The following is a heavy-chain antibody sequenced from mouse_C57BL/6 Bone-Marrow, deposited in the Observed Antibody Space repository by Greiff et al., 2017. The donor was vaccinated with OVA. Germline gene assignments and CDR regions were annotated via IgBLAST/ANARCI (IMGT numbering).Heavy chain of an antibody. Sequence: VQLKESGPELVKPGASVKMSCKASGYTFTDYNMHWVKQSHGKSLEWIGYINPNNGGTSYNQKFKGKATLTVNKSSSTAYMELRSLTSEDSAVYDCAPIYDGYYVTDYWGQGTTLTVSS. J-gene: IGHJ2*01. CDR2: INPNNGGT. V-gene: IGHV1-22*01. CDR1: GYTFTDYN. D-gene: IGHD2-3*01. CDR3: APIYDGYYVTDY.